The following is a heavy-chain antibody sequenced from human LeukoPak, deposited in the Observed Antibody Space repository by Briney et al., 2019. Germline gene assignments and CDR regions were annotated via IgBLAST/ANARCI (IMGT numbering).Heavy chain of an antibody. CDR2: ISYDGSNK. Sequence: GGSLRLSCAASGFTFSSYAMHWVRQAPGKGLEWVAVISYDGSNKYYADSVKGRFTISRDNSKNTLYLQMNSLRAEDTAVYYCAKELRGYSSLIDYWGQGTLVTVSS. CDR3: AKELRGYSSLIDY. D-gene: IGHD5-18*01. V-gene: IGHV3-30-3*01. J-gene: IGHJ4*02. CDR1: GFTFSSYA.